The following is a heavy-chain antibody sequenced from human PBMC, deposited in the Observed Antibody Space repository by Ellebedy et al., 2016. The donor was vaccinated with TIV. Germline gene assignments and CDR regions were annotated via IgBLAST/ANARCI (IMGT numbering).Heavy chain of an antibody. V-gene: IGHV4-39*01. D-gene: IGHD3-16*01. J-gene: IGHJ4*02. CDR3: VRHPTLGTLDY. CDR2: VYFIGST. CDR1: GGSITSGSYY. Sequence: MPGGSLRLSCTVSGGSITSGSYYWAWIRQPPGKGLEWVGNVYFIGSTNYNPSLKSRVTISVEPSKNQFSLKLTSVTAADTAVYYCVRHPTLGTLDYWGQGAQVTVSS.